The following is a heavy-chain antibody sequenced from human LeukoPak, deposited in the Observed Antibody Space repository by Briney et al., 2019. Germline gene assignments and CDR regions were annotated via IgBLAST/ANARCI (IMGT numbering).Heavy chain of an antibody. CDR1: GFTFDTYG. D-gene: IGHD3-10*01. CDR2: ISGSGNNT. J-gene: IGHJ4*02. CDR3: AKALMVRGLIRGGGY. Sequence: GGSLRLSRAASGFTFDTYGMNWVRQAPGMGLEWVSSISGSGNNTYYADSVKGRFTISRDNVKNTVYLQMNSLRVEDTAVYYCAKALMVRGLIRGGGYWGQGTPVTVSS. V-gene: IGHV3-23*01.